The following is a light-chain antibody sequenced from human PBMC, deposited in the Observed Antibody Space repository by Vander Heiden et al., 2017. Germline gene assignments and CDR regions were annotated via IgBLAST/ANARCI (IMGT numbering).Light chain of an antibody. CDR3: QQYGRSSGS. J-gene: IGKJ1*01. Sequence: EIVLTQSPGTLSLSAGERATLSCRASQTVSRDYLAWYQQKPGQAPRLLIYGTSSRATGIPERFSGSGSGTDFTLTISRLEPEDFAVYYCQQYGRSSGSFGQGTTVEIK. CDR2: GTS. V-gene: IGKV3-20*01. CDR1: QTVSRDY.